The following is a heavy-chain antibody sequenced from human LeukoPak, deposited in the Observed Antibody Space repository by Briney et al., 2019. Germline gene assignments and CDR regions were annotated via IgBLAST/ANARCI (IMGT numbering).Heavy chain of an antibody. CDR2: TRNKANSYTT. J-gene: IGHJ4*02. D-gene: IGHD1-26*01. CDR1: GSTFSDHY. Sequence: GGSLRLSCAASGSTFSDHYMDWVRQAPGKGLEWVGRTRNKANSYTTEYAASVKGRFTISRDDSKNSLYLQMNSLKTEDTAVYYCARFYSGSYPVWGQGTLVTVSS. CDR3: ARFYSGSYPV. V-gene: IGHV3-72*01.